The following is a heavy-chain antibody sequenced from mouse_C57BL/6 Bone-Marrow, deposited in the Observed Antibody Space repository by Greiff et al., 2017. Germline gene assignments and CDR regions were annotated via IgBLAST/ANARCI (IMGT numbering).Heavy chain of an antibody. CDR2: IYPRDGST. CDR1: GYTFTSYD. J-gene: IGHJ1*03. D-gene: IGHD1-1*01. CDR3: ARRTVVATDWYFDV. Sequence: QVQLKESGPELVKPGASVKLSCKASGYTFTSYDINWVKQRPGQGLEWIGWIYPRDGSTKYNEKFKGKATLTVDTSSSTAYMELHSLTSEDSAVYFCARRTVVATDWYFDVWGTGTTVTVSS. V-gene: IGHV1-85*01.